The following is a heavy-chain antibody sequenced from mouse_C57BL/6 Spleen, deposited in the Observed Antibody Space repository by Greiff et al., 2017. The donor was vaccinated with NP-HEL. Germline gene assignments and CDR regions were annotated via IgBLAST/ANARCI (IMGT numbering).Heavy chain of an antibody. CDR3: ARRGDLSDYDLDV. Sequence: VQLQQSGAELVRPGTSVKVSCKASGYAFTNYLIEWVKQRPGQGLEWIGVINPGSGGTNYNEKFKGKATLTADKSSSTAYMQLSSLTSEDSAVYDCARRGDLSDYDLDVWGKGTSVTVSS. D-gene: IGHD1-1*02. V-gene: IGHV1-54*01. CDR2: INPGSGGT. CDR1: GYAFTNYL. J-gene: IGHJ1*03.